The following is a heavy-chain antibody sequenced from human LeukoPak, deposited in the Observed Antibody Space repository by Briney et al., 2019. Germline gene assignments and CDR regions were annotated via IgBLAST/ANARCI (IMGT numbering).Heavy chain of an antibody. CDR3: TRDRERYSDSSGYHNY. J-gene: IGHJ4*02. V-gene: IGHV3-49*04. Sequence: GGSLRLSCTASGFTFGDYAMSWVRQAPGKGMEWVGFIRSKAYGGTTEYAASVKGRFTISRDDSKSIAYLQMNSLKTEDTAVYYCTRDRERYSDSSGYHNYWGQGTPVTVSS. CDR1: GFTFGDYA. CDR2: IRSKAYGGTT. D-gene: IGHD3-22*01.